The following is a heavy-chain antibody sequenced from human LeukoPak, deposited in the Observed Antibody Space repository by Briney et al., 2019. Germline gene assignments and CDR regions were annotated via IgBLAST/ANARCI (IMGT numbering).Heavy chain of an antibody. CDR1: GFTFTTYY. J-gene: IGHJ4*02. Sequence: GGSLRLSCAASGFTFTTYYMSWVRQAPGKGLEWVANIKQDGSEKYYMDSVKGRFTISRDNAKNSLYLQMNSLRAEDTAVYYCAKDFIVVVPAATIDYWGQGTLVTVSS. CDR3: AKDFIVVVPAATIDY. CDR2: IKQDGSEK. D-gene: IGHD2-2*01. V-gene: IGHV3-7*01.